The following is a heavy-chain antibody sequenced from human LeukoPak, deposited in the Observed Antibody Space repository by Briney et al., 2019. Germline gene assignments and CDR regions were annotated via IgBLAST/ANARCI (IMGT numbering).Heavy chain of an antibody. V-gene: IGHV4-31*03. D-gene: IGHD6-19*01. CDR1: GGSISSGGYY. CDR3: ARDYSSGWYDN. CDR2: IYYSGST. Sequence: SQTLSLTCTVSGGSISSGGYYWSWLRQHPGTGLEWIGYIYYSGSTNYNPSLKSRVTISVDTSKNQFSLKLSSVTAADTAVYYCARDYSSGWYDNWGQGTLVTVSS. J-gene: IGHJ5*02.